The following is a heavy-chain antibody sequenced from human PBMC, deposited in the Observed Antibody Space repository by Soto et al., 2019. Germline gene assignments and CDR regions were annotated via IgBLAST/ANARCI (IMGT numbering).Heavy chain of an antibody. CDR2: IYWDDDK. J-gene: IGHJ6*02. CDR3: AHRRGVVGHYAMDV. V-gene: IGHV2-5*02. D-gene: IGHD2-2*01. CDR1: GFSLNTSGVG. Sequence: QITLKESGPTLVKPTQTLTLTCTFSGFSLNTSGVGVGWIRQPPGNALEWLALIYWDDDKRYSPSLKSRLTITKDTSTNQVVLTMTNMDPVDTATYYCAHRRGVVGHYAMDVWGQGTTVTVSS.